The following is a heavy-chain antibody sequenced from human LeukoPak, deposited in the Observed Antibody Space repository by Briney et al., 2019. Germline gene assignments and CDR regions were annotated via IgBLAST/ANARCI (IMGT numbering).Heavy chain of an antibody. CDR3: AKTPPYYDILTGYIDY. V-gene: IGHV3-23*01. D-gene: IGHD3-9*01. CDR2: ISGSGGST. J-gene: IGHJ4*02. Sequence: PGGSLRLSCAASGFTFSSYAMSWVRQAPGKGLEWVSAISGSGGSTYYADSVKGRFTISRDNSKNTLYLQMSSLRAEDTAVYYCAKTPPYYDILTGYIDYWGQGTLVTVSS. CDR1: GFTFSSYA.